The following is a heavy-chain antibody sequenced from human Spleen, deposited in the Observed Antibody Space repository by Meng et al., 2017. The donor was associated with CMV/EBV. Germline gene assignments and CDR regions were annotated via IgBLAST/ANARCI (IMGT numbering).Heavy chain of an antibody. CDR3: TRDGVSDS. D-gene: IGHD3-10*01. J-gene: IGHJ4*02. CDR1: GFSFSSYA. V-gene: IGHV3-23*01. CDR2: ISSSGDST. Sequence: GESLKISCAASGFSFSSYAMSWVRRVPGKGLECVSVISSSGDSTYYADSVKGRFTVSRDNAKNSLYLQMNSLRAEDTAVYYCTRDGVSDSLGQGTLVTVSS.